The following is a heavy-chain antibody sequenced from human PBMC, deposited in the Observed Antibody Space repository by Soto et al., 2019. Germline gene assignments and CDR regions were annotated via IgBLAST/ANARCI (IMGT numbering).Heavy chain of an antibody. V-gene: IGHV4-30-2*01. CDR1: GGSISSGGYS. D-gene: IGHD6-19*01. CDR2: IYHSGST. CDR3: ARAGGLGAVDVEY. J-gene: IGHJ4*02. Sequence: QLQLQESGSGLVKPSQTLSLTCAVSGGSISSGGYSWSWIRQPPGKGLEWIGYIYHSGSTYYNPSLKSRVTISVDRSKNQFSLKLSSVTAADTAVYYCARAGGLGAVDVEYWGKGTLVTVSS.